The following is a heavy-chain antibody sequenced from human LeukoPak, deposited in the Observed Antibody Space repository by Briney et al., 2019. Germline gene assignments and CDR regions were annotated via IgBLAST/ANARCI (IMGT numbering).Heavy chain of an antibody. CDR3: ARNYYDSSAYSYFDY. J-gene: IGHJ4*02. CDR1: GFTVSSSY. Sequence: GGCLRLSCAASGFTVSSSYMNWGRQAQGKGLEWVSLIYSGGGTHYADSVKGRFTISRDDSKNTLYLQMNSLRAEDTAVYYCARNYYDSSAYSYFDYWGQGTLATVSS. D-gene: IGHD3-22*01. V-gene: IGHV3-66*01. CDR2: IYSGGGT.